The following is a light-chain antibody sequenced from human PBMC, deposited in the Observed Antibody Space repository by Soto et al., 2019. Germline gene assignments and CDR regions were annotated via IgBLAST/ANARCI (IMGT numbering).Light chain of an antibody. CDR2: ATS. V-gene: IGKV1-39*01. CDR3: QQSYSSPLT. Sequence: DIQMTQSPSSLSASVGDRVIITCRASQSINRYLNWYQQRPGKAPKLLIYATSSLQSGVPSRFSGSGSETDFTLTISSLQPEDFAIYYCQQSYSSPLTFGGGTKVEIK. CDR1: QSINRY. J-gene: IGKJ4*01.